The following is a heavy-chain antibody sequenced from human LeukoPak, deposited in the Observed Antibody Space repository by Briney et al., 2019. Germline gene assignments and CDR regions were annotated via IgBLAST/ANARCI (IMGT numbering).Heavy chain of an antibody. V-gene: IGHV1-69*05. CDR3: ARTYCVNGVCSAFDY. D-gene: IGHD2-8*01. Sequence: ASVKVSCKASGGTFSSYAISWVRQAPGQGLEWMGGIIPIFGTADYAQKFQGRVTITTDESTSTAYMELRSLRSDDAAVYYCARTYCVNGVCSAFDYWGQGTLVTVSS. J-gene: IGHJ4*02. CDR2: IIPIFGTA. CDR1: GGTFSSYA.